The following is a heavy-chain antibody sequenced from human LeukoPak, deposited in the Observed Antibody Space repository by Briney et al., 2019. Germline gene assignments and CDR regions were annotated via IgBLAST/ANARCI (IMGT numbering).Heavy chain of an antibody. CDR1: GYTFTSYG. CDR2: ISAYNGNT. Sequence: GASVKVSCKASGYTFTSYGISWVRQAPGQGLEWMGWISAYNGNTNYAQKPQGRVTMTTDTSTSTAYMELRSLRSDDTAVYYCARDREIDYGGKLSWFDPWGQGTLVTVSS. D-gene: IGHD4-23*01. V-gene: IGHV1-18*01. CDR3: ARDREIDYGGKLSWFDP. J-gene: IGHJ5*02.